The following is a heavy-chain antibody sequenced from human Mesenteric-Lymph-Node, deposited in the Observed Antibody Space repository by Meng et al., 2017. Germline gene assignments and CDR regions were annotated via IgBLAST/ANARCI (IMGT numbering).Heavy chain of an antibody. CDR3: ARDLGEGSGYGDSGGY. D-gene: IGHD4-17*01. Sequence: SETLSLTCAVYGGSFNDYYWSWIRQSPGKGLEWIGEINHSGSTKHNPSLRSRLTISADTSKSQFSLKLSSVTAADTALYYCARDLGEGSGYGDSGGYWGQGTLVTVSS. J-gene: IGHJ4*02. CDR2: INHSGST. CDR1: GGSFNDYY. V-gene: IGHV4-34*10.